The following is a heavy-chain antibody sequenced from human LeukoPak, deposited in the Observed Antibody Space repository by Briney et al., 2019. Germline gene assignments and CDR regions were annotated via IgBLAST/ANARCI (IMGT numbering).Heavy chain of an antibody. CDR3: VRRFSGSYYYGH. J-gene: IGHJ4*02. CDR2: IRTKASNYAT. Sequence: GGSLRLSCAASGFTLSGSAMQWVRQAPGKGLERVGRIRTKASNYATAYGAAVQGRFLISREDSKNMAFLQMNGLKTEDTAVYYCVRRFSGSYYYGHWGQGTLVTVSS. V-gene: IGHV3-73*01. CDR1: GFTLSGSA. D-gene: IGHD1-26*01.